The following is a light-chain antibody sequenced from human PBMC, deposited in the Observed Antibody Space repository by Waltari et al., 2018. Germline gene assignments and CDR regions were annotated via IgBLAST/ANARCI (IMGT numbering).Light chain of an antibody. CDR1: QRVSSTY. Sequence: EVVLTQSPGTLSLSPGDRAILPCRASQRVSSTYLAWYHQKPGQAPKLLIYGASTRATGIPDRFSGSGSGTDFTLTISRLEPEDFAVYYCQHYGASSWTFGQGTKVEIK. CDR3: QHYGASSWT. V-gene: IGKV3-20*01. CDR2: GAS. J-gene: IGKJ1*01.